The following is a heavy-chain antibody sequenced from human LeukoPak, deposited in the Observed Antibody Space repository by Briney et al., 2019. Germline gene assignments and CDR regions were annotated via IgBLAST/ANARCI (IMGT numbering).Heavy chain of an antibody. CDR1: GGSISSSSYY. D-gene: IGHD3-9*01. CDR3: ARVLRYFDWLMGNWFDP. J-gene: IGHJ5*02. V-gene: IGHV4-39*01. CDR2: IYYSGST. Sequence: PSETLSLTCTVSGGSISSSSYYWGWIRQPPGKGLEWIVSIYYSGSTYYNPSLKSRVTISVDTSKNQFSLKLSSVTAADTAVYYCARVLRYFDWLMGNWFDPWGQGTLVTVSS.